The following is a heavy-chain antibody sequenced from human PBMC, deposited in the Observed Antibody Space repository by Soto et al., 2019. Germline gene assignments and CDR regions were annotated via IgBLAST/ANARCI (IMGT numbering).Heavy chain of an antibody. CDR1: GYTFTSYD. Sequence: GASVKGSCKASGYTFTSYDINWVRQAPGQRLEWMGWMNPNSGNTGYAQKFQGRVTMTRNTSISTAYMELSSLRSEDTAVYYCARGGYCSSTSCYNNWFDPWGQGTLVTVSS. CDR2: MNPNSGNT. D-gene: IGHD2-2*01. V-gene: IGHV1-8*01. CDR3: ARGGYCSSTSCYNNWFDP. J-gene: IGHJ5*02.